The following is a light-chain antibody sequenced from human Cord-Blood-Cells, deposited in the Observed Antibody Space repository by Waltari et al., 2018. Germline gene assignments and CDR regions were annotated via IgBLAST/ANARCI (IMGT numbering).Light chain of an antibody. V-gene: IGKV3-15*01. J-gene: IGKJ1*01. CDR3: QQYNNWPPWT. CDR2: GAS. Sequence: EIVMTQSPATLSVSPGDRATLSCRASPSVSSNLAWYHQKPGQAPRLLIYGASTRATGIPARFSGSGSGTEFTLTISSLQSEDFAVYYCQQYNNWPPWTFGQGTKVEIK. CDR1: PSVSSN.